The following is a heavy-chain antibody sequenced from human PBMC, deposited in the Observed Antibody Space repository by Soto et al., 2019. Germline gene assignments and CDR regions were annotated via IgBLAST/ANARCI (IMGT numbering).Heavy chain of an antibody. J-gene: IGHJ6*03. CDR2: IYYNGNT. CDR1: GGSITDYY. V-gene: IGHV4-59*01. Sequence: SETLSLTCTVSGGSITDYYWSWIRKPPGKGLEWIGYIYYNGNTIYNPSLKSRVTLSLDTSEDRFSLTLSSVTAADTAVYFCTRDSYGDNRGDYYYYMDVWGEGTMVTVSS. D-gene: IGHD4-17*01. CDR3: TRDSYGDNRGDYYYYMDV.